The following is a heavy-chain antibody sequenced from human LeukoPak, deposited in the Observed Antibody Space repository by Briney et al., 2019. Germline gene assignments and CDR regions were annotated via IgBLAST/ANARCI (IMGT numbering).Heavy chain of an antibody. CDR1: GYTFTGYY. CDR2: INPNSGGT. D-gene: IGHD3-9*01. Sequence: ASVKVSCKASGYTFTGYYMHWVRRAPGQGLEWMGWINPNSGGTNYAQKFQGRVTMTRDTSISTAYMELSRLRSDDTAVYYCARDHDDILTGYYMADYWGQETLVTVSS. CDR3: ARDHDDILTGYYMADY. V-gene: IGHV1-2*02. J-gene: IGHJ4*02.